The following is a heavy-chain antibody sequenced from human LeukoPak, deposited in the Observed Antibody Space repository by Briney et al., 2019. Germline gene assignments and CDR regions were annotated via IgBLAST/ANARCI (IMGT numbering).Heavy chain of an antibody. CDR2: ITWNSDTI. CDR3: AKSTGRDAIDV. CDR1: GFTFDDYA. Sequence: GRSLRLSCAASGFTFDDYAMHWVRQAPGKGLEWVSGITWNSDTIEYADSVKGRFTISKDNAKKSLYLQMNSLRDEDSAFYYCAKSTGRDAIDVWGQGTTVTVSS. D-gene: IGHD1-26*01. J-gene: IGHJ3*01. V-gene: IGHV3-9*01.